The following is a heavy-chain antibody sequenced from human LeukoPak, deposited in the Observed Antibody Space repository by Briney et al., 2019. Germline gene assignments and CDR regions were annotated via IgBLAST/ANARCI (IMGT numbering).Heavy chain of an antibody. D-gene: IGHD6-6*01. J-gene: IGHJ4*02. CDR3: ARDSSSYYFDY. V-gene: IGHV3-66*01. Sequence: AGSLRLSCAASGFTVTSNHMNWVRQAPGKGLEWVSIIYTGGTTHYTDSLKDRFTISRDDSINTLSLQMNSPRAEDTAVYYCARDSSSYYFDYWGQGTLVTVSS. CDR1: GFTVTSNH. CDR2: IYTGGTT.